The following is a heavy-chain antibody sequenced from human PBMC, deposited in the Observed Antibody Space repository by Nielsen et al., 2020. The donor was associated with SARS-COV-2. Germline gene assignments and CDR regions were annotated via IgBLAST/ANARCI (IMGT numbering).Heavy chain of an antibody. V-gene: IGHV1-8*01. J-gene: IGHJ4*02. D-gene: IGHD5-12*01. CDR3: ARDRAYSGYDRTLDH. CDR2: MDPNSGDT. CDR1: GYTFTSYD. Sequence: ASVKVSCKASGYTFTSYDINWVRQATGQGLEWMGWMDPNSGDTGYGQKVQGRVIMTTDTATSTAHMELRSLRSDDTAVYYCARDRAYSGYDRTLDHWGQGTLVTVSS.